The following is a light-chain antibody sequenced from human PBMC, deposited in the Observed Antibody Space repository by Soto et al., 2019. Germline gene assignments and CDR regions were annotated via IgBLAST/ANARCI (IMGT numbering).Light chain of an antibody. V-gene: IGLV2-14*01. CDR2: EVF. CDR1: NSDVGGYNY. Sequence: QSALTQPASVSGSPGQSITIPCTGTNSDVGGYNYVSWYQHHPGKAPKLMIYEVFNRPSGVSSRFSGSKSGSTASLTISGLQAEDEADYYCSSYTTTNTLYVFGTGTKATV. CDR3: SSYTTTNTLYV. J-gene: IGLJ1*01.